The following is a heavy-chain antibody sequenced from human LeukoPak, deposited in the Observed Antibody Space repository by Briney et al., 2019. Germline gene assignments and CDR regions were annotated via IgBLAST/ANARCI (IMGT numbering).Heavy chain of an antibody. J-gene: IGHJ4*02. D-gene: IGHD5-18*01. Sequence: GGSLRLSCAAFGFTFSNYAMSWVRQAPGKGLEWVSGTSGSDGDDNTYYVDSVKGRFTISRGNSRSTLYMQMNSLRAEDTAVYYCAKVGPGAARDYWGQGTLVTVSS. CDR3: AKVGPGAARDY. CDR1: GFTFSNYA. CDR2: TSGSDGDDNT. V-gene: IGHV3-23*01.